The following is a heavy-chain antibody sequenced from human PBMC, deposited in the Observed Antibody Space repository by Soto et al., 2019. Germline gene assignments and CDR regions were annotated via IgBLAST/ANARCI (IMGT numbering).Heavy chain of an antibody. Sequence: WSLRLSCAASGFTFISYGMHWVRQAPGKGLEWVAVIWYDGSNKYYADSVKGRFTISRDNSKNTLYLQMNSLRAEDTAVYYCARDHGGWPDYWGQGTLVTVSS. V-gene: IGHV3-33*01. J-gene: IGHJ4*02. D-gene: IGHD6-19*01. CDR3: ARDHGGWPDY. CDR2: IWYDGSNK. CDR1: GFTFISYG.